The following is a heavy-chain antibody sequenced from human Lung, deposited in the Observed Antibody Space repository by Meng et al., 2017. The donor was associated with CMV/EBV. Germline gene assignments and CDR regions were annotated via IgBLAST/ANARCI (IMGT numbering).Heavy chain of an antibody. D-gene: IGHD4-23*01. CDR1: GDIVSSNSAA. CDR2: TYYRSKWYH. Sequence: VQLQQSGPGLGKPSQTLSPTCAISGDIVSSNSAAWHWIRQSPSRGLEWLGMTYYRSKWYHEYAVSVKSRITISPDTPKNQFSLQLNSMTPEDTAVYYCARGINGGCGDWGQGTLVTVSS. J-gene: IGHJ4*02. CDR3: ARGINGGCGD. V-gene: IGHV6-1*01.